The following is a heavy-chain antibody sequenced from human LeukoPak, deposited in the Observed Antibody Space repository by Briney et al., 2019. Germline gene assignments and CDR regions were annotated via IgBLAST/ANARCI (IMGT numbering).Heavy chain of an antibody. D-gene: IGHD5-18*01. CDR2: IIPIFGTA. J-gene: IGHJ4*02. CDR3: ARVYRRGYRYVMGY. Sequence: SXXVSCKASGGTFSSYAISWVRQAPGQGLEWMGRIIPIFGTANYAQKFQGRVTITTDESTSTAYMELSSLRSEDTSVYYCARVYRRGYRYVMGYWGQGTLVTVSS. CDR1: GGTFSSYA. V-gene: IGHV1-69*05.